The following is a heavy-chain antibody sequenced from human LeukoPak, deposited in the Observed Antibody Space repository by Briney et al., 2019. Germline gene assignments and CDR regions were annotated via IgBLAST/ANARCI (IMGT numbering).Heavy chain of an antibody. Sequence: SGGSLRLSCAASGFTFSSYWMHWVRQAPGKGLMWVSRINSDGSDATSADSVKDRFTISRDSAKDTLYLQMNGLGAEDTAVYFCARRGHDSLGAMDVWGQGTTVTVSS. D-gene: IGHD3-3*01. J-gene: IGHJ6*02. CDR1: GFTFSSYW. CDR3: ARRGHDSLGAMDV. V-gene: IGHV3-74*01. CDR2: INSDGSDA.